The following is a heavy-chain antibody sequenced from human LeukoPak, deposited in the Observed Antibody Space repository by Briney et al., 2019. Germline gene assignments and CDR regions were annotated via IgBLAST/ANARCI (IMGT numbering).Heavy chain of an antibody. CDR2: ISGSGGRT. CDR1: GFTFSSYA. V-gene: IGHV3-23*01. D-gene: IGHD6-6*01. CDR3: ARDTSLYSSFSDY. Sequence: GGSLRLSCAASGFTFSSYAMSWVRQAPGKGLEWVSVISGSGGRTSYADSVKGRFTISRDNSKNTLYLQMNSLRAEDTAVYYCARDTSLYSSFSDYWGQGTLVTVSS. J-gene: IGHJ4*02.